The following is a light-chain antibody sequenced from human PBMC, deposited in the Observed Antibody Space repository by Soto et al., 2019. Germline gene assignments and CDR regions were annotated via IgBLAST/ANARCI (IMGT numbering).Light chain of an antibody. V-gene: IGKV3-15*01. CDR1: QSVGSN. J-gene: IGKJ1*01. CDR2: GAS. CDR3: QHYNNWPRT. Sequence: EIVMTQSPATLSVSPGERATLSCRASQSVGSNLAWYQQKPGQAPRLFIYGASTRATGIPARFSGSGSGTEFTLTISSLQSEDFAVYYCQHYNNWPRTFGQGTKVEIK.